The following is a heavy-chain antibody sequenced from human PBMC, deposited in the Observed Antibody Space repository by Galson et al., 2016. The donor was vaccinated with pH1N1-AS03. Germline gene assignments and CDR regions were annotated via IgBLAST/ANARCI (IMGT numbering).Heavy chain of an antibody. CDR3: AGQVRDGYNDYFDY. V-gene: IGHV5-51*01. D-gene: IGHD5-24*01. J-gene: IGHJ4*02. Sequence: QSGAEVKKPGESLKISCKTSGYIFTSYWVAWVRHMPGKGLEWMGIIYPGDSDTRYSPSFRGQVTIPADRSINTAYLQWSSLMASDTAIYYSAGQVRDGYNDYFDYWGQGILVTVSS. CDR2: IYPGDSDT. CDR1: GYIFTSYW.